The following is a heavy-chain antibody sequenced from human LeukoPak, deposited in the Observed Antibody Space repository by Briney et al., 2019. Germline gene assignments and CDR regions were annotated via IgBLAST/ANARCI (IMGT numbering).Heavy chain of an antibody. D-gene: IGHD5-24*01. V-gene: IGHV4-31*03. CDR3: ATTQRALFDGYNTGGY. CDR2: IYYSGST. J-gene: IGHJ4*02. CDR1: GGSISSGGYY. Sequence: SQTLSLTCTVSGGSISSGGYYWSWIRQPPGKGLEWIGYIYYSGSTYYHPSLKSRVTISVDTSKNQFSLKLSSVTAADTAVYYCATTQRALFDGYNTGGYWGQGTLVTVSS.